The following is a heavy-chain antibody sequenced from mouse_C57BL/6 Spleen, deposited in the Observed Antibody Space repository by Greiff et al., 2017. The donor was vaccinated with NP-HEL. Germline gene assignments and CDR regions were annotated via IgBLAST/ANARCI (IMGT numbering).Heavy chain of an antibody. CDR3: ARSEDYDRAFAY. CDR2: IYPRSGNT. V-gene: IGHV1-81*01. D-gene: IGHD2-4*01. CDR1: GYTFTSYG. Sequence: VQLQQSGAELARPGASVKLSCKASGYTFTSYGISWVKQRTGQGLEWIGEIYPRSGNTYYNEKFKGKATLTAVKSSSTAYMELRSLTSEDSAVYFCARSEDYDRAFAYWGQGTLVTVSA. J-gene: IGHJ3*01.